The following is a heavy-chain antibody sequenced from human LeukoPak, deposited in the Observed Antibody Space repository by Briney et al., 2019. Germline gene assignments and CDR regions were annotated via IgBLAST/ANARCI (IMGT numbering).Heavy chain of an antibody. V-gene: IGHV4-39*01. J-gene: IGHJ6*03. CDR1: GGSISSSSYY. CDR2: IYYSGST. Sequence: SETLSLTCTVSGGSISSSSYYWGWIRQPPGKGLEWIGSIYYSGSTYYNPSLKSRVTISVDTSKNQFSLKLSSVTAADTAVYYCARHAMVRAYKPSANYYYYMDVWGKGTTVTISS. CDR3: ARHAMVRAYKPSANYYYYMDV. D-gene: IGHD3-10*01.